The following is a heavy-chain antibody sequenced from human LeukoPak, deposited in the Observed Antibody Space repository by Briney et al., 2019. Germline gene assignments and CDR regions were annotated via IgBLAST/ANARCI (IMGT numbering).Heavy chain of an antibody. CDR2: IYYSGST. J-gene: IGHJ6*02. V-gene: IGHV4-59*01. Sequence: SETLSLTCAVSGDSISSKWWSWVRQPPGKGLEWIGYIYYSGSTNYNPSLKSRVTISVDTSKNQFSLKLSSVTAADTAAYYCARMDGSGSYPYYYYYGMDVWGQGTTVTVSS. CDR3: ARMDGSGSYPYYYYYGMDV. D-gene: IGHD3-10*01. CDR1: GDSISSKW.